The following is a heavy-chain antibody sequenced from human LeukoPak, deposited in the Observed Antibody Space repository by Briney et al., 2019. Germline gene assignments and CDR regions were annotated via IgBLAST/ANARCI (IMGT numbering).Heavy chain of an antibody. J-gene: IGHJ4*02. CDR1: GYTFTGYY. CDR3: ARVQYSSRPLDY. Sequence: AASVKVSCKASGYTFTGYYMHWVRQAPGQGLEWMGWINPNSGGTNYAQKFQGRVTMTRDTSISTAYMELSRLRSDDTAVYYCARVQYSSRPLDYWGQGTLVTVSS. D-gene: IGHD6-13*01. CDR2: INPNSGGT. V-gene: IGHV1-2*02.